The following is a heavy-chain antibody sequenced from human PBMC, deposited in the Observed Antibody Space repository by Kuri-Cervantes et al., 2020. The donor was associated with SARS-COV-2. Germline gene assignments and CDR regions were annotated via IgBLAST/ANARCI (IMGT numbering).Heavy chain of an antibody. CDR3: TRGREYCGSISCPLDWFDP. CDR2: MNPNSGNT. D-gene: IGHD2-2*01. V-gene: IGHV1-8*01. J-gene: IGHJ5*02. Sequence: ASVKVSCKTSGYTFTSEDINWVRQATGQGLEWMGWMNPNSGNTGFAQKFQDRVTMTRNTSINTAYMELSSLRSDDTAVYYCTRGREYCGSISCPLDWFDPWGQGTLVTVSS. CDR1: GYTFTSED.